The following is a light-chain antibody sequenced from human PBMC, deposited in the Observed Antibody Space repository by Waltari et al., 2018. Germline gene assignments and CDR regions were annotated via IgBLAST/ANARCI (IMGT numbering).Light chain of an antibody. CDR1: QSVTRA. CDR3: QHYLRLPVT. J-gene: IGKJ1*01. Sequence: EIVLTQSQGPLSSPPGESAPLSCRTSQSVTRALAWYQQKPGQAPSLLIYGTSNSATGIPDRFSGSGSGTDFSLTISSLEPEDFAVYYCQHYLRLPVTFGQGTKVEVK. CDR2: GTS. V-gene: IGKV3-20*01.